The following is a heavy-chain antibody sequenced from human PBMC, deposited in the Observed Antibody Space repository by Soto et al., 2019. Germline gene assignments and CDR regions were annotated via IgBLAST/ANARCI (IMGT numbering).Heavy chain of an antibody. J-gene: IGHJ6*02. Sequence: PGGSLRLSCAASGFTFSSYAMSWVRQAPGKGLEWVPAISGSGGSTYYADSVKGRFTISRDNSKNTLYLQMNSLRAEDTAVYYCAKDSPISSSWSKYYYYYGMDVWGQGTTVTVSS. CDR1: GFTFSSYA. D-gene: IGHD6-13*01. CDR3: AKDSPISSSWSKYYYYYGMDV. CDR2: ISGSGGST. V-gene: IGHV3-23*01.